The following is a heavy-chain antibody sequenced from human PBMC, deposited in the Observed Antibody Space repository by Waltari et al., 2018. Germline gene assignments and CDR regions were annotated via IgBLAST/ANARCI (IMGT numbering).Heavy chain of an antibody. V-gene: IGHV4-34*01. D-gene: IGHD1-26*01. CDR1: GGSFSGYY. J-gene: IGHJ4*02. CDR2: INHSGST. Sequence: QVQLQQWGAGLLKHSETLSLTCAVYGGSFSGYYWSWIRQPPGKGLEWIGEINHSGSTNYNPSLKSRVTISVDTSKNQFSLKLSSVTAADTAVYYCARLPLKGVGATKRGFDYWGQGTLVTVSS. CDR3: ARLPLKGVGATKRGFDY.